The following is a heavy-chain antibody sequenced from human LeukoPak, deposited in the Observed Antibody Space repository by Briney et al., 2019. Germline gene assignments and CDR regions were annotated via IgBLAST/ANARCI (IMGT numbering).Heavy chain of an antibody. CDR2: INAGNGNT. D-gene: IGHD6-6*01. V-gene: IGHV1-3*01. J-gene: IGHJ4*02. Sequence: GASVKVSCKASGYTFTSYAMHWVRQAPGQRLEWMGWINAGNGNTKYSQKFQGRVTITRDTSASTAYMELSSLRSEDTAVYYCARGARYSSSSGLDYWGQGALVTVSS. CDR1: GYTFTSYA. CDR3: ARGARYSSSSGLDY.